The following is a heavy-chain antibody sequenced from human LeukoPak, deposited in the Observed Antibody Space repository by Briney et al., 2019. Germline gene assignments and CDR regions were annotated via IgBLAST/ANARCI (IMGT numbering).Heavy chain of an antibody. Sequence: GGSLRLSCTATGFTFSNFGMAWVRQAPGQGLGWVSTISGSGGNMYQADSVKGRFTISRDNSRSTLYLQMNSLRAEDTAVYYCAKDAGPQQLVFFDSWGQGTLVTVSS. D-gene: IGHD6-6*01. V-gene: IGHV3-23*01. CDR3: AKDAGPQQLVFFDS. J-gene: IGHJ4*02. CDR2: ISGSGGNM. CDR1: GFTFSNFG.